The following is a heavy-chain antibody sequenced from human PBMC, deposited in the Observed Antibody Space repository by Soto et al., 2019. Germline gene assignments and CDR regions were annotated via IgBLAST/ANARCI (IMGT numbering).Heavy chain of an antibody. Sequence: ASVKVSCKASGYTFTSYYMHWVRQAPGQGLEWMGIINPSGGSTSYAQKFQGRVTMTRDTSTSTVYMELSSLRSEDTAVYYCAREAVVTAAITYYYYGMDVWGQGTTVTVSS. D-gene: IGHD2-2*02. J-gene: IGHJ6*02. CDR2: INPSGGST. CDR1: GYTFTSYY. V-gene: IGHV1-46*01. CDR3: AREAVVTAAITYYYYGMDV.